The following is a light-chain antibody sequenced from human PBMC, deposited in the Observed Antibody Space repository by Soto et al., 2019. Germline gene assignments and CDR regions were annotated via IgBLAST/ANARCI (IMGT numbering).Light chain of an antibody. CDR1: QDISNY. CDR2: DAS. V-gene: IGKV1-33*01. J-gene: IGKJ1*01. CDR3: KQYDNPWT. Sequence: DIPMTQSPSSLSASVGDRVTITCQASQDISNYLNWYQQKPGKAPKLLIYDASNLETGVQSRFSGSGSGTDFTYTISCRQAEDIATYYCKQYDNPWTFGQGTKVQIK.